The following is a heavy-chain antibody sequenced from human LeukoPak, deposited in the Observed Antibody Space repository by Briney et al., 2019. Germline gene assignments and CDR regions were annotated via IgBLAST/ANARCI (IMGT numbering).Heavy chain of an antibody. V-gene: IGHV1-46*01. Sequence: ASVKVSCKASGYTFTSYYMHWVRQAPGQGLEGMGIINPCGGSTSYAQKFQGRVTMTRDTSTSTVYMELSSLRSDDTAVYYCARDPWRRYFDWFTQIDYWGQGPLVTVSS. D-gene: IGHD3-9*01. J-gene: IGHJ4*02. CDR2: INPCGGST. CDR1: GYTFTSYY. CDR3: ARDPWRRYFDWFTQIDY.